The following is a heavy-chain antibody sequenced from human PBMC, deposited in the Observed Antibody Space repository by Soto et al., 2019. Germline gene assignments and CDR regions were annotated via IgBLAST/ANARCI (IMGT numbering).Heavy chain of an antibody. CDR1: GGSISSGGYY. CDR2: IYYSGST. Sequence: QVQLQESGPGLVKPSQTLSLTCTVSGGSISSGGYYWSWIRQHPGKGLEWIGYIYYSGSTYYNPPLKSRVTISVDTSKNQFSLKLSSVTAADTAVYYCAREIVRGVVPRRYDACDIWGQGTMVTVAS. CDR3: AREIVRGVVPRRYDACDI. J-gene: IGHJ3*02. D-gene: IGHD3-10*02. V-gene: IGHV4-31*03.